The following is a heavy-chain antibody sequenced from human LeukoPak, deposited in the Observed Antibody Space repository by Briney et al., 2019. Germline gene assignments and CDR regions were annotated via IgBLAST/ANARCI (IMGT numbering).Heavy chain of an antibody. CDR1: GFTFSDYY. CDR2: INSDGSSR. J-gene: IGHJ4*02. CDR3: AGYYGSGIH. V-gene: IGHV3-74*01. Sequence: GGSLRLSCAASGFTFSDYYMSWIRQAPGKGLEWVSRINSDGSSRIYADSVKGRFTISRDNAKNTVYLQMSSLSAEDTAVYYCAGYYGSGIHWGQGTLVTVSS. D-gene: IGHD3-10*01.